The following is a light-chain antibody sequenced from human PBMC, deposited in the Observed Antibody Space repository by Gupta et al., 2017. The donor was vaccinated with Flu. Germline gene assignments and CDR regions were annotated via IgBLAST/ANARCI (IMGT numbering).Light chain of an antibody. V-gene: IGKV1-39*01. CDR3: QQSYSTPLG. J-gene: IGKJ4*01. CDR1: QSISLY. Sequence: DIQMTQSPSSLSASVGDRVTITCRASQSISLYLNWYQQKPGKAPKLLIYAASSLQSGVPSRFSGSGSGTDSTPPTSSLQPEDFATYYCQQSYSTPLGFGGGTKVEIK. CDR2: AAS.